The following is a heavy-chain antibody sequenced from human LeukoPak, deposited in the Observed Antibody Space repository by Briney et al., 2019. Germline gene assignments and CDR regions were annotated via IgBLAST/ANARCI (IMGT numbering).Heavy chain of an antibody. CDR1: GFTFSSYG. Sequence: GGSLRLSCAASGFTFSSYGMHWVRQAPGKGLEWVAVIWYDGSNKYYADSVKGRFTISRDNSKNTLYLQMNSLRAEDTAVYYRAREYYYDSSGYLNWFDPWGQGTLVTVSS. CDR2: IWYDGSNK. V-gene: IGHV3-33*01. CDR3: AREYYYDSSGYLNWFDP. J-gene: IGHJ5*02. D-gene: IGHD3-22*01.